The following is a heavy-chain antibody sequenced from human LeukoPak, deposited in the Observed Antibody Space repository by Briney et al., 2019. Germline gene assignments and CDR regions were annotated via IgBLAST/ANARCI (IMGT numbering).Heavy chain of an antibody. CDR3: AREGYFYDSRPRYYGMDV. Sequence: GRSLSPSYAASAFTVSSNYLSWVRQPPGKRLEWLSVIYSDVITYYADTVKVRFTISRDNSKNTLYLQMNSLRVEDTAVYYCAREGYFYDSRPRYYGMDVWGQGTTVTVSS. CDR2: IYSDVIT. V-gene: IGHV3-66*01. J-gene: IGHJ6*02. D-gene: IGHD3-22*01. CDR1: AFTVSSNY.